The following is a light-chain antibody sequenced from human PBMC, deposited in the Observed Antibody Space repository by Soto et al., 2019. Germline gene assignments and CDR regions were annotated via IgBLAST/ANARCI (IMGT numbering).Light chain of an antibody. Sequence: EIVMTQSPATLSVSPGERATLSCRASQSVSSNLAWYQQKPGQAPRLLIYGASTRATGIPARFSGSGSGTQCTLTISSLQSEDFAVYYCQQYNNWPPWTGGQGTKVEIK. CDR3: QQYNNWPPWT. CDR1: QSVSSN. V-gene: IGKV3-15*01. J-gene: IGKJ1*01. CDR2: GAS.